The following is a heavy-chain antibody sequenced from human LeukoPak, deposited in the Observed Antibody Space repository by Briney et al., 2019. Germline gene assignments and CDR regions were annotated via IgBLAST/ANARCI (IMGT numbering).Heavy chain of an antibody. Sequence: SQTLSLTCAISGDSVSSNSAAWNWIRLSPSRGLEWLGRTYYRSKWYNDYAVSVKSRITINPDTSKNQFSLQLNSVAPEDTAVYYCARDPRPKWVMGGYDYGYYGMDVWGQGTTVTVSS. J-gene: IGHJ6*02. D-gene: IGHD5-12*01. V-gene: IGHV6-1*01. CDR2: TYYRSKWYN. CDR3: ARDPRPKWVMGGYDYGYYGMDV. CDR1: GDSVSSNSAA.